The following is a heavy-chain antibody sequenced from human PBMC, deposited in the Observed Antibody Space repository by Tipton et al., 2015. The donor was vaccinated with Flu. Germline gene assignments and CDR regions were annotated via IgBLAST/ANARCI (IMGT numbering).Heavy chain of an antibody. J-gene: IGHJ4*02. CDR3: ARDKNEFYAFEN. D-gene: IGHD2/OR15-2a*01. CDR2: ISYDDSNK. CDR1: GFTFRTYG. Sequence: RSLRLSCAASGFTFRTYGMHWVRQAPGKGLEWVAVISYDDSNKYYTDSVKGRFTISRDNSKNTVYLQMNSLRAEDTAVYYCARDKNEFYAFENWAQGTLVTVSS. V-gene: IGHV3-30*03.